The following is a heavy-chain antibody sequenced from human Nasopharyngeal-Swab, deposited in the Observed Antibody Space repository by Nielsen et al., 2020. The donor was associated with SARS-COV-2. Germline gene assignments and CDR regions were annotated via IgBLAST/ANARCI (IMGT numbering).Heavy chain of an antibody. J-gene: IGHJ3*01. CDR1: GYSMSSSAF. CDR2: IHYSGKS. V-gene: IGHV4-28*01. CDR3: ARRQTNAFDV. Sequence: LRLSCDVSGYSMSSSAFWGWIRQAPGKGLEWIGHIHYSGKSWHNPSLKSRVTMSVDASKNQFSLKLTSVTAVDTAVYYCARRQTNAFDVWGQGTMVTVSS.